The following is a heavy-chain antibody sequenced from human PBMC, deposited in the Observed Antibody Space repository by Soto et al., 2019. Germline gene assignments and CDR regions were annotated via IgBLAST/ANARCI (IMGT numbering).Heavy chain of an antibody. CDR3: ASPGPYYDSWSAYYTPKKGGLDV. V-gene: IGHV4-4*02. CDR2: IYHSGST. CDR1: GGSISSSNW. D-gene: IGHD3-3*01. J-gene: IGHJ6*02. Sequence: PSETLSLTCAVSGGSISSSNWWSWVRQPPGKGLEWIGEIYHSGSTNYNPSLKSRVTISVDKSKNQFSLKLSSVTAADTAVYYCASPGPYYDSWSAYYTPKKGGLDVWGQGTTVTVSS.